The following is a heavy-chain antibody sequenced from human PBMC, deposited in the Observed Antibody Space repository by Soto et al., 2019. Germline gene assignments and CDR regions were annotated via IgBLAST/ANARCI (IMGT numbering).Heavy chain of an antibody. V-gene: IGHV3-74*01. CDR2: INSDGSST. Sequence: GGSLRLSCAASGFTFSSYWMHWVRQAPGKGLVWVSRINSDGSSTSYADSVKGRFTISRDNAKNTLYLQMNSLGAEDTAVYYCARDLSPYYDFWCGYYTPTGNYYYGMDVWGQGTTVTVSS. CDR1: GFTFSSYW. CDR3: ARDLSPYYDFWCGYYTPTGNYYYGMDV. J-gene: IGHJ6*02. D-gene: IGHD3-3*01.